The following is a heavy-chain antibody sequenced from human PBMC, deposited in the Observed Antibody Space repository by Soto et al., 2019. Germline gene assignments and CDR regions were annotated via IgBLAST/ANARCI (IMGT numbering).Heavy chain of an antibody. Sequence: SETLSLTCTVSGGSISSYYWSWFRQSPGKGMEWIGYVHYSWSTSYNPSLQSRVAISLDTSKNQFSLKLSSVTAADPAVYYCASLFTRIAVAGSPPPCYWGQG. V-gene: IGHV4-59*08. CDR3: ASLFTRIAVAGSPPPCY. CDR2: VHYSWST. CDR1: GGSISSYY. D-gene: IGHD6-19*01. J-gene: IGHJ4*02.